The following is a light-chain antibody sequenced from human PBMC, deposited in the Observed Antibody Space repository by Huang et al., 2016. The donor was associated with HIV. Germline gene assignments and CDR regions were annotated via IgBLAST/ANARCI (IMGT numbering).Light chain of an antibody. CDR2: AAS. Sequence: DIQMTQSPSSLSASVGDRVNITCRASPGIANYLAWYQQKPGKVPKLLIYAASTFPSGVPSRFSGSGSGTDFTLTISSLQPEDVATYYCQKYHSAPFTFGPGTKVDIK. J-gene: IGKJ3*01. CDR1: PGIANY. CDR3: QKYHSAPFT. V-gene: IGKV1-27*01.